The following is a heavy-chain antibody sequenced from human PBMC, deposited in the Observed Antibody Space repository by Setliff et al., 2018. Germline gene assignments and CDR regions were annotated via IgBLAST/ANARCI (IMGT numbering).Heavy chain of an antibody. Sequence: SETLSLTCAVSGYSISSGYYWGWIRQPPGKGLEWIGSIYHSGSTNYNPSLKSRVTISVDKSKNQFSLKLDSVTAADTAVYYCARTDDYYNFYAYWGQGTLVTVSS. CDR2: IYHSGST. J-gene: IGHJ4*02. V-gene: IGHV4-38-2*01. CDR1: GYSISSGYY. CDR3: ARTDDYYNFYAY. D-gene: IGHD3-3*01.